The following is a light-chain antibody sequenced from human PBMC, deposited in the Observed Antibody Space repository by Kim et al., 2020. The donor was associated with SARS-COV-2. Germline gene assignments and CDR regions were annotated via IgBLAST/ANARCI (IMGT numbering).Light chain of an antibody. CDR3: ADWDDNVNGPV. V-gene: IGLV1-36*01. CDR2: YDD. Sequence: QRVTILCSGSHSDIRSNSVAWYHQLPRESPKVLIYYDDLLSSGVSDRFSGSKSGTSASLAISGLQSDDEADYHCADWDDNVNGPVFGGGTKLTVL. J-gene: IGLJ2*01. CDR1: HSDIRSNS.